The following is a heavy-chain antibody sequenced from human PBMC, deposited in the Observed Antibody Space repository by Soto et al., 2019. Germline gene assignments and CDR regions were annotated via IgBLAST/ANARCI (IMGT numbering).Heavy chain of an antibody. V-gene: IGHV1-46*01. D-gene: IGHD6-19*01. CDR3: ARDHIAVAGSSPPALRY. CDR2: INPSGGST. Sequence: GASVKVSCKASGYTFTSYYMHWVRQAPGQGLEWMGIINPSGGSTSYAQKFQGRVTMTRDTSTSTVYMELSSLRSEDTAVYYCARDHIAVAGSSPPALRYWGQGTPVTVSS. J-gene: IGHJ4*02. CDR1: GYTFTSYY.